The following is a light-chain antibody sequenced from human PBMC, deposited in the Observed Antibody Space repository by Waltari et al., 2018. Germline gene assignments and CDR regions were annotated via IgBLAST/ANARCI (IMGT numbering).Light chain of an antibody. CDR2: EDN. CDR1: SGSIASNY. V-gene: IGLV6-57*01. CDR3: QSYDSSNWV. Sequence: NFMLTQPHSVSESPGKTVTIPCTLSSGSIASNYVQRYQQRPGSYPNTVIYEDNQRPAGVPDRFSGSIDSSSNSASLTISGLKTEDEADYYCQSYDSSNWVFGGGTKLTVL. J-gene: IGLJ3*02.